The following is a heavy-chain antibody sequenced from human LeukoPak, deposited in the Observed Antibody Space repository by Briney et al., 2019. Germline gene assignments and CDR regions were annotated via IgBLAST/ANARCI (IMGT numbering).Heavy chain of an antibody. Sequence: HGESLKISCQGSGFSFTSYWIGWVRQMPGKGLEWMGIIYPGDSDTRYSPSFQGQVTISADKSISTAYLQWSSLKASDTAMYYCARARGITFGGVIDSPYYFDYWGQGTLVTVSS. CDR2: IYPGDSDT. V-gene: IGHV5-51*01. J-gene: IGHJ4*02. CDR3: ARARGITFGGVIDSPYYFDY. D-gene: IGHD3-16*02. CDR1: GFSFTSYW.